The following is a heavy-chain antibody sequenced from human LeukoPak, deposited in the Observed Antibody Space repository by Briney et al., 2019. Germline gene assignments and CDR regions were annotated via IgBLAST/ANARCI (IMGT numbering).Heavy chain of an antibody. J-gene: IGHJ4*02. CDR2: ISSSGSTI. CDR3: AKDRSSQLWLNFDY. D-gene: IGHD5-18*01. CDR1: GFTFSDYY. V-gene: IGHV3-11*04. Sequence: PGGSLRLSCAASGFTFSDYYMSWIRQAPGKGLEWVSYISSSGSTIYYADSVKGRFTISRDNAKNSLYLQMNSLRAEDTAVYYCAKDRSSQLWLNFDYWGQGTLVTVSS.